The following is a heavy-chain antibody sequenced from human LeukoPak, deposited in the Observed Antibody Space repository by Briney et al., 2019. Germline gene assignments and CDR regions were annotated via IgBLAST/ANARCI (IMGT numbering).Heavy chain of an antibody. CDR2: INHSGST. Sequence: KSSETLSLTCAVYGGSFSGYYWSWIRQPPGKGLEWIGEINHSGSTNYNPSLKSRVTILVDTSKNQFSLKLSSVTAADTAVYYCARVGSRPSTKFIYYFDYWGQGTLVTVSS. CDR1: GGSFSGYY. D-gene: IGHD3-16*01. V-gene: IGHV4-34*01. J-gene: IGHJ4*02. CDR3: ARVGSRPSTKFIYYFDY.